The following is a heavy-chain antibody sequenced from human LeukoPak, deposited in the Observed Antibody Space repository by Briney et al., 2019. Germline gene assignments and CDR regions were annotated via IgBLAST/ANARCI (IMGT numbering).Heavy chain of an antibody. J-gene: IGHJ4*02. CDR3: ARGSDSSGWYSSFDY. Sequence: PGGSLRLSCAASGFTFSSYWMHWVRQAPGKGLVWVSRIKSDGSGTSYADSVKGRFTISRDNAKNRLYLQMNSLRAEDTAVYYCARGSDSSGWYSSFDYWGQGTLVTVSS. CDR1: GFTFSSYW. CDR2: IKSDGSGT. V-gene: IGHV3-74*01. D-gene: IGHD6-19*01.